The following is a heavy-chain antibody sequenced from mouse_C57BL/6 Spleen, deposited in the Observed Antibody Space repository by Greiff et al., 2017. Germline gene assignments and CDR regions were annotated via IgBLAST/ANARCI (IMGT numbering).Heavy chain of an antibody. CDR2: ISSGSSTI. V-gene: IGHV5-17*01. CDR3: ARYYYGSRYAMDY. Sequence: EVKLMESGGGLVKPGGSLKLSCAASGFTFSDYGMHWVRQAPEKGLEWVAYISSGSSTIYYADTVKGRFTISRDNAKNTLFLQMTSLRSEDTAMYYCARYYYGSRYAMDYWGQGTSVTVSS. D-gene: IGHD1-1*01. J-gene: IGHJ4*01. CDR1: GFTFSDYG.